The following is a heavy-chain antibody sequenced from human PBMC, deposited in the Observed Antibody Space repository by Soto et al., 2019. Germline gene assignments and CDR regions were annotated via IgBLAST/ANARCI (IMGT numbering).Heavy chain of an antibody. CDR2: IYYSGST. CDR3: ARAYYDFWSGYYTDSFDY. J-gene: IGHJ4*02. D-gene: IGHD3-3*01. V-gene: IGHV4-39*01. Sequence: PSETLSLTCTVSGGSISSSSYYWGWIRQPPGKGLEWIGSIYYSGSTYYNPSLKSRVTISVDTSKNQFSLKLSSVTAADTAVYYCARAYYDFWSGYYTDSFDYWGQGTLVTVSS. CDR1: GGSISSSSYY.